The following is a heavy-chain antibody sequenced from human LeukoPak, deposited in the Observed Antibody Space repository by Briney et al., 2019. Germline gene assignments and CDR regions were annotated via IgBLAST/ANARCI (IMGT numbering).Heavy chain of an antibody. V-gene: IGHV4-59*01. D-gene: IGHD7-27*01. CDR2: TYYTGST. CDR3: ASRLGRNYYGMDV. CDR1: GGSISSFY. J-gene: IGHJ6*02. Sequence: ETLSLTCTVSGGSISSFYWSWIRQSPGKGLEWIGFTYYTGSTNSNPSLKSRVTISVDTSKNQFSLKLSSVTAADTAVYYCASRLGRNYYGMDVWGQGTTVTVSS.